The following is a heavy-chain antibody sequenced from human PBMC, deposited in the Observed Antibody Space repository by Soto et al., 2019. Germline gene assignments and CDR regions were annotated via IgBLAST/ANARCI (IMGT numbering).Heavy chain of an antibody. CDR3: ARTPLI. Sequence: SETLSLTCTVSGDSISSYYWSWIRRPPGKGLEWIGFVYSNGTTSYSRSLRSRVTMSVDTSTNQFSLNLKSVTAADSAVYYCARTPLIWGQGILVTVSS. V-gene: IGHV4-59*01. J-gene: IGHJ4*02. CDR2: VYSNGTT. D-gene: IGHD2-15*01. CDR1: GDSISSYY.